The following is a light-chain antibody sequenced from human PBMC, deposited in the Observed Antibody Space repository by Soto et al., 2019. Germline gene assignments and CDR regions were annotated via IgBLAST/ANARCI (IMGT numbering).Light chain of an antibody. J-gene: IGKJ2*01. CDR1: QIILYNSSNNNY. CDR3: QQYYSSPYT. Sequence: DIVMTQSPDSLAVSLGERATINCKSSQIILYNSSNNNYLAWYQQKPGQPPKILIYWASTRESGVPDRFSGSGSGTDFSLSISSLQAGDVAVYYCQQYYSSPYTFGQGTKLEIK. CDR2: WAS. V-gene: IGKV4-1*01.